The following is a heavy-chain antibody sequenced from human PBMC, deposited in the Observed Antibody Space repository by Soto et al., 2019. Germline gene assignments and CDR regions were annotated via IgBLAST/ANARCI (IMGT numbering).Heavy chain of an antibody. CDR2: ISSSSSYV. V-gene: IGHV3-21*01. J-gene: IGHJ5*02. D-gene: IGHD3-10*01. Sequence: PGGSLRLSCAASGFTFSSYSMNWVRQAPGKGLEWVSSISSSSSYVYYADSVKGRFTISRDNAKNSLYLQMNSLRAEDTAVYYCARDRGITMVRGVIIEAPRTVNWFDPWGQGTLVTVSS. CDR1: GFTFSSYS. CDR3: ARDRGITMVRGVIIEAPRTVNWFDP.